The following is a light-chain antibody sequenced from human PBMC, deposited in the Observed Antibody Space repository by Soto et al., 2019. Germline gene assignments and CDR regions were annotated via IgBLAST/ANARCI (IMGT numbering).Light chain of an antibody. J-gene: IGKJ4*01. CDR2: GAS. CDR3: QQSFTIPFT. Sequence: EIVMTQSPATLSVSPGERATLSCRASQSVSSSLAWYQQKPGQAPRLLIYGASTRATGIPARFSGSGSGTEFTLTISSLQSEDFATYFCQQSFTIPFTFGGGTTVDLK. V-gene: IGKV3-15*01. CDR1: QSVSSS.